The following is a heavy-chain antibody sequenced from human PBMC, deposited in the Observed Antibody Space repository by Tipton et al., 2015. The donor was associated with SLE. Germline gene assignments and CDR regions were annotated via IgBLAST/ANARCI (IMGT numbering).Heavy chain of an antibody. J-gene: IGHJ4*02. D-gene: IGHD4-23*01. CDR1: GFTFSSYR. V-gene: IGHV3-74*01. Sequence: SLRLSCAASGFTFSSYRMSWVRQAPGKGLGWVSRINIDGSSTTYADSVKGRFTISRDNAKNTLYLQMNSLRVEDTAVYYCARAGGGNQAFDYWGQGTLVTVSS. CDR2: INIDGSST. CDR3: ARAGGGNQAFDY.